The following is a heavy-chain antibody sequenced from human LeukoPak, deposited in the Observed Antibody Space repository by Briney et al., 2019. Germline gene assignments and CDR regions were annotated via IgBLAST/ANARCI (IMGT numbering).Heavy chain of an antibody. CDR2: VNQEATAK. D-gene: IGHD6-13*01. J-gene: IGHJ6*03. V-gene: IGHV3-7*01. CDR1: GFRFDLYW. CDR3: VRGYTRSWYQMYSYYMDV. Sequence: PGGSLGLSCAASGFRFDLYWMTWVRQAPGKGLEWVANVNQEATAKYYVDSVKGRFTISRDNAKNSVYLQMNSLRAEDTAVYYCVRGYTRSWYQMYSYYMDVWGKGTTVSVSS.